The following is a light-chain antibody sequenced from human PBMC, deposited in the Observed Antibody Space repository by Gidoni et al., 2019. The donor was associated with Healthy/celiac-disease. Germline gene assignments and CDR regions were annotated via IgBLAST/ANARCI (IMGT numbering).Light chain of an antibody. J-gene: IGKJ2*03. CDR1: QSVSSN. CDR2: GAS. CDR3: HQYNNWPPYS. Sequence: EIVMQPSQATLSVSTGERATLSCRASQSVSSNLDWYQQKPDQAPRLLIYGASTRATGIPARFIGSGSGTEFTRTISSLQSEDFAVYYCHQYNNWPPYSFGQGTKLEIK. V-gene: IGKV3-15*01.